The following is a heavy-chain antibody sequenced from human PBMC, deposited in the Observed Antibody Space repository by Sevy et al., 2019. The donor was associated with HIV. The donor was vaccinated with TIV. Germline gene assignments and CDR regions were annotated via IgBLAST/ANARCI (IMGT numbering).Heavy chain of an antibody. CDR2: IYSTGST. CDR1: GGSISRSSHY. J-gene: IGHJ2*01. V-gene: IGHV4-39*01. Sequence: SETLSLTCTVSGGSISRSSHYWGWIRQPPGKGLEWIGSIYSTGSTSYNPSLKSRVTLSADTSKNQFSLKLDSVSAADTAVYYCATPRGSDWYEGTGGYFDLWGRGALVTVSS. D-gene: IGHD6-19*01. CDR3: ATPRGSDWYEGTGGYFDL.